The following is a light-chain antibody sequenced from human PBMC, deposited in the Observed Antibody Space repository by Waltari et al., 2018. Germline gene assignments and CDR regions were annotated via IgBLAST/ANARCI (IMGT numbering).Light chain of an antibody. J-gene: IGLJ3*02. V-gene: IGLV1-47*01. CDR1: SSNIGSNY. CDR2: RNN. Sequence: QSVLTQPPSASGTPGQRATISCSGSSSNIGSNYVYWYQQHPGTAPKLLIYRNNKRPSGVPDRFSGSKSGTSASLAISGLRSEDEAEYYCAAWDDSLSGRVFGGGTKLTVL. CDR3: AAWDDSLSGRV.